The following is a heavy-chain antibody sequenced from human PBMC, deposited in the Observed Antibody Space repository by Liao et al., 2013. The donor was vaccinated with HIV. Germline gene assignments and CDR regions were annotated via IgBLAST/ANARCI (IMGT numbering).Heavy chain of an antibody. Sequence: QVQLQESGPGLVKPSQTLSLTCTVSGGSISSATYYWTWIRQPAGKGLEWIGRIYTSGSTNYNPSLKSRVTISADTTNNQFSLKLSSVTAADTAVYYCAREFLTGDFDYWGQGSLVTVSS. V-gene: IGHV4-61*02. D-gene: IGHD7-27*01. CDR3: AREFLTGDFDY. CDR1: GGSISSATYY. CDR2: IYTSGST. J-gene: IGHJ4*02.